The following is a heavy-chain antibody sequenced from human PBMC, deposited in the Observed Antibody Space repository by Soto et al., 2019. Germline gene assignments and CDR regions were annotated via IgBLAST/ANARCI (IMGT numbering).Heavy chain of an antibody. Sequence: EVQLVESGGGLVKPGGSLRLSCAASGFTFSSYSMNWVRQAPGKGLEWGSSISSSSSYIYYADSVKGRFTISRDNAKNSLYLQMNSLRAEDTAVYYCARAVAAGNAWFDPWGQGTLVTVSS. CDR3: ARAVAAGNAWFDP. J-gene: IGHJ5*02. V-gene: IGHV3-21*01. CDR2: ISSSSSYI. D-gene: IGHD6-13*01. CDR1: GFTFSSYS.